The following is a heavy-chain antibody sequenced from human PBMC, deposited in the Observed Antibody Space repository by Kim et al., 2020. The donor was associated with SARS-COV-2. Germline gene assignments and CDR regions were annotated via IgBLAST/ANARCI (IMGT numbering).Heavy chain of an antibody. V-gene: IGHV7-4-1*02. CDR1: GYTFTSYA. CDR2: INTNTGNP. Sequence: ASVKVSCKASGYTFTSYAMNWVRQAPGQGLEWMGWINTNTGNPTYAQGFTGRFVFSLDTSVSTAYLQISSLKAEDTAVYYCARSPPGSYRWGPLIRKSREGFFDYWGQGTLVTVSS. D-gene: IGHD3-16*02. CDR3: ARSPPGSYRWGPLIRKSREGFFDY. J-gene: IGHJ4*02.